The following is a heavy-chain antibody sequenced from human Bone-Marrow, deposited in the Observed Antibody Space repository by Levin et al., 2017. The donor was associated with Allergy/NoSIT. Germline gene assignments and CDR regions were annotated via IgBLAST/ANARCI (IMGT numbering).Heavy chain of an antibody. CDR2: IKSNADGGTT. CDR1: GLTFKNAK. J-gene: IGHJ4*02. V-gene: IGHV3-15*07. CDR3: STDRD. Sequence: GGSLRLSCTASGLTFKNAKMNWVRRAPGKGLEWVGRIKSNADGGTTDYAVAVRGRFTISRDDSKDTGYLQMNNLKTEDSALYYCSTDRDWGRGTLVSVSS.